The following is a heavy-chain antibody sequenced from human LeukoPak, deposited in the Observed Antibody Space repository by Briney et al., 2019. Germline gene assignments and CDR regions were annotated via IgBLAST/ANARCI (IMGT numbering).Heavy chain of an antibody. V-gene: IGHV3-74*01. CDR1: GFTFSSHW. CDR3: ARVGGYNSYFDY. J-gene: IGHJ4*02. D-gene: IGHD5-24*01. Sequence: PGGSLRLSCAVSGFTFSSHWIQWVRQAPGEGLVWVSRIKSDGSSTDYADSVKGRFTISRDNAKNTLHLQMNSLRAEDTAVYFCARVGGYNSYFDYWGQGALVTVSS. CDR2: IKSDGSST.